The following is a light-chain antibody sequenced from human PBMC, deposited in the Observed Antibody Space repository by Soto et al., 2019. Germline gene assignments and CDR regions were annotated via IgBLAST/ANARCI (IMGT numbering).Light chain of an antibody. Sequence: QSVLTLPPSASGTPGQRVTISCSGSSSNIGSNYVYWYQQLPGTAPKLLIYRNNQRPTGVPDRFSGSKSGTSASLAISGLRSEDEADYYCAAWDDSMSGFYVFGNGTQVTVL. CDR2: RNN. CDR3: AAWDDSMSGFYV. CDR1: SSNIGSNY. V-gene: IGLV1-47*01. J-gene: IGLJ1*01.